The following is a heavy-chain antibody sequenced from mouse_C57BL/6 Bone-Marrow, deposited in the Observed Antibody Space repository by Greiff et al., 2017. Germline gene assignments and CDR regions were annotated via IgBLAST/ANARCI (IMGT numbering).Heavy chain of an antibody. V-gene: IGHV2-6*03. J-gene: IGHJ4*01. Sequence: QVQLQQSGPGLVAPSQCLSITCTVSGFSLTSYGVHWVRQPPGKGLEWLIVIGSDGSTTYNSALNSRLSISQDNSKSQVFLKMNSHQTDDTAMYYGARPYYCDYDGYAMDYWGQGTSVTVSS. D-gene: IGHD2-4*01. CDR3: ARPYYCDYDGYAMDY. CDR2: IGSDGST. CDR1: GFSLTSYG.